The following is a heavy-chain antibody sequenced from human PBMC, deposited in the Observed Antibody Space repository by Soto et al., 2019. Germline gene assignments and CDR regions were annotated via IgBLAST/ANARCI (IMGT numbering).Heavy chain of an antibody. V-gene: IGHV1-69*06. Sequence: SVKVSCKTSGFTFSSYAFSWVRQAPGQGLEWMGGIIPFFGTPNYAQKFQGRVNITADRSTSTAYMELSSLRSEDTAVYYCARDKGAYYSHLVSWRQGTLVTVSS. CDR3: ARDKGAYYSHLVS. CDR2: IIPFFGTP. CDR1: GFTFSSYA. J-gene: IGHJ4*02. D-gene: IGHD3-22*01.